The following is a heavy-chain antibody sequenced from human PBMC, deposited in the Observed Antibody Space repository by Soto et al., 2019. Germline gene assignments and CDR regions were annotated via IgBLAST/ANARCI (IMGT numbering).Heavy chain of an antibody. CDR3: ARVSPVGIAAAGNPPNYYYYYGMDV. CDR1: GGTFSSYA. Sequence: SLKVSCKASGGTFSSYAISWVRQAPGQGLEWMGGIIPIFGTANYAQKFQGRVTITADESTSTAYMELSSLRSEDTAVYYCARVSPVGIAAAGNPPNYYYYYGMDVWGQGTTVTVSS. V-gene: IGHV1-69*13. CDR2: IIPIFGTA. D-gene: IGHD6-13*01. J-gene: IGHJ6*02.